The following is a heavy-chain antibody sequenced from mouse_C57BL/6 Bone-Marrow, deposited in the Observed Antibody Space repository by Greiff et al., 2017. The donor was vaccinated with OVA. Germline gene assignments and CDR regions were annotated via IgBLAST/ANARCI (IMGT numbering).Heavy chain of an antibody. CDR2: IYPRSGNT. CDR3: AIRYYYGSNYAMDY. D-gene: IGHD1-1*01. Sequence: VQLQQPGAELARPGASVKLSCKASGYTFTSYGISWVKQRTGQGLEWIGEIYPRSGNTNYNEKFKGKATLTADKSSSTAYMELSSLTSEDSAVYFCAIRYYYGSNYAMDYWGQGTSVTVSS. CDR1: GYTFTSYG. J-gene: IGHJ4*01. V-gene: IGHV1-81*01.